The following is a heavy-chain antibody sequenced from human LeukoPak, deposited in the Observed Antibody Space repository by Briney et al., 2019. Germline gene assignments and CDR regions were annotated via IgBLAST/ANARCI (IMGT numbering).Heavy chain of an antibody. Sequence: PGGSLRLSCAASGFTVSSNYMSWVRQAPGKGLEWVSVIYSGGSTYYADSVKGRFTISRDNSKNTLYLQMNSLRAEDTAVYYCARKYDFWSGYSHWGQGTLVTVSS. J-gene: IGHJ4*02. V-gene: IGHV3-53*01. D-gene: IGHD3-3*01. CDR3: ARKYDFWSGYSH. CDR2: IYSGGST. CDR1: GFTVSSNY.